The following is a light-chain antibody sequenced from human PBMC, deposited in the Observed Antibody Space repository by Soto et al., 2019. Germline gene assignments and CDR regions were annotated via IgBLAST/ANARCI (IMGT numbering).Light chain of an antibody. Sequence: ETVVTQSPATLSVSPGERATLSCRASQSVSSNLAWYQQKPGQAPRLLICDASTRATGIPARFSGSGSGTEFTLTISSLQSEDFAVYYCQHYNIWPPWTFGQGTKVEIK. J-gene: IGKJ1*01. CDR3: QHYNIWPPWT. CDR1: QSVSSN. CDR2: DAS. V-gene: IGKV3-15*01.